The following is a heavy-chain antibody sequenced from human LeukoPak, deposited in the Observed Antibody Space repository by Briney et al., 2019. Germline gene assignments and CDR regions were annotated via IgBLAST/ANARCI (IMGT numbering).Heavy chain of an antibody. CDR2: ISSSSSYI. D-gene: IGHD3-10*01. J-gene: IGHJ3*02. Sequence: GESLRLSCAASGFTFNNYNMHWVRQAPGKGLEWVSSISSSSSYIYYADSVKGRFTISRDNAKNSLYLQMNSLRAEDTAVYYCARVRGVNGEAFDIWGQGTMVTVSS. CDR1: GFTFNNYN. CDR3: ARVRGVNGEAFDI. V-gene: IGHV3-21*01.